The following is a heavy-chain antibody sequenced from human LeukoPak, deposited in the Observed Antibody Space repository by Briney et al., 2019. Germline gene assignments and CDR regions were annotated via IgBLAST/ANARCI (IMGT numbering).Heavy chain of an antibody. CDR3: GRGNYYESGNDYVLYYYYGMDV. J-gene: IGHJ6*02. Sequence: PSETLSLTCTVSGASISNTYYWSWIRQLPGKGLEWIGNLYNIGSITYKPSLRSRVTMSVDMSKNQFSLRLTSVTAADTAVYYCGRGNYYESGNDYVLYYYYGMDVWGQGTTVTVSS. V-gene: IGHV4-59*12. D-gene: IGHD3-10*01. CDR1: GASISNTYY. CDR2: LYNIGSI.